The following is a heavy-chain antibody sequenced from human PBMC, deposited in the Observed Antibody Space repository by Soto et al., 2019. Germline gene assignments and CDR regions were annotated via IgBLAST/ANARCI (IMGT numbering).Heavy chain of an antibody. CDR2: IYYSGST. V-gene: IGHV4-31*03. Sequence: KASETLSLTCTVSGGSISSSSYYWGWIRQHPGKGLEWIGYIYYSGSTYYNPSLKSRVTISVDTSKNQFSLKLSSVTAADTAVYNCARDPSNRSSSWQRGGMDVWGQGTTVTVSS. D-gene: IGHD6-13*01. CDR3: ARDPSNRSSSWQRGGMDV. J-gene: IGHJ6*02. CDR1: GGSISSSSYY.